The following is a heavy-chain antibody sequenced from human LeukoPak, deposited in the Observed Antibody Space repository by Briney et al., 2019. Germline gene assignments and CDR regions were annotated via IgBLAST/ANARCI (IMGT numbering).Heavy chain of an antibody. D-gene: IGHD3-22*01. Sequence: SETLSLTCTVSGGSISSGSYYWSWIRQPPGKGLEWIGYIYYSGSTNYNPSLKSRVTISVDTSKNQFSLKLSSVTAADTAVYYCARDNPPYYDSSGLGWFDPWGQGTLVTVSS. J-gene: IGHJ5*02. CDR3: ARDNPPYYDSSGLGWFDP. V-gene: IGHV4-61*01. CDR2: IYYSGST. CDR1: GGSISSGSYY.